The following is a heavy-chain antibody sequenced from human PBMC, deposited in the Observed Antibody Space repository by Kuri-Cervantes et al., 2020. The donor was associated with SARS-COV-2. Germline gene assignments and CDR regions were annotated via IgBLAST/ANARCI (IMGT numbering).Heavy chain of an antibody. Sequence: GESLKISCAASGFTFDDYGMSWVRQAPGKGLEWVSGINWNGGSTGYADSVKGRFTISRDNAKNSLYLQMNSLRAEDTALYYCARGGNDFWSGYPTTNWFDPWGQGTLVTVSS. D-gene: IGHD3-3*01. J-gene: IGHJ5*02. CDR3: ARGGNDFWSGYPTTNWFDP. CDR1: GFTFDDYG. CDR2: INWNGGST. V-gene: IGHV3-20*04.